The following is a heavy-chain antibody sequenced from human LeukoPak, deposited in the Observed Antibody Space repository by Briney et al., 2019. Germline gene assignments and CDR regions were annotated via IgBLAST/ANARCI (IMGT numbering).Heavy chain of an antibody. V-gene: IGHV1-69*16. Sequence: SVKVSCKASGGSFRSYTICLVRQAPGQGLEWMGGIIPILGTANYAQKFQGRVALITDESTSTAYMELSSLRSEDTAVYYCARRDSATPYYFDYWGQGTLVTVSS. CDR1: GGSFRSYT. CDR2: IIPILGTA. J-gene: IGHJ4*02. CDR3: ARRDSATPYYFDY. D-gene: IGHD2-15*01.